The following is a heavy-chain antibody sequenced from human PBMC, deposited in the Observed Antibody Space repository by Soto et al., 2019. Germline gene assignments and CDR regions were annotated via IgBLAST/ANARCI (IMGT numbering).Heavy chain of an antibody. CDR3: AADQRTVLTGYPYGMDV. Sequence: QMQLVQSGPEVKKPGTSVKVSCKASGFTFTSSAMQWVRQARGQRLEWIGWIVVGSGNTNYAQKFQERVTITRDMSXSXXYMELSSLRSEDTAVYYCAADQRTVLTGYPYGMDVWGQGTTVTVSS. V-gene: IGHV1-58*02. CDR2: IVVGSGNT. J-gene: IGHJ6*02. D-gene: IGHD3-9*01. CDR1: GFTFTSSA.